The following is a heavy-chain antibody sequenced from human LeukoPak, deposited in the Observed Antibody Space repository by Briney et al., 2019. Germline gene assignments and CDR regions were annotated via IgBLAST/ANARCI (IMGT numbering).Heavy chain of an antibody. CDR2: INSDGSDT. D-gene: IGHD3-22*01. J-gene: IGHJ4*02. V-gene: IGHV3-74*01. CDR1: GFTFNSYW. CDR3: ARAERQMVIYPDFDF. Sequence: GGSLRLSCAASGFTFNSYWFHWVRQAPGKGLVWVSRINSDGSDTIYADSVKGRFTISRDNDTNSLYLQMESLRAEDTDIYYCARAERQMVIYPDFDFWGQGTLVTVSS.